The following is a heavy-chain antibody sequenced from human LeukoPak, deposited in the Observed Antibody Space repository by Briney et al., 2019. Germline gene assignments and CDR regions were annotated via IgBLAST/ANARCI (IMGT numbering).Heavy chain of an antibody. CDR3: AKVYSSRRYFDY. V-gene: IGHV3-23*01. CDR2: ISGSGGST. D-gene: IGHD6-19*01. J-gene: IGHJ4*02. Sequence: GGSPRLSCAASGFTFSSYGMSWVRQAPGKGLEWVSAISGSGGSTYYADSVKGRFTISRDNSKNTLYLQMNSLRAEDTAVYYCAKVYSSRRYFDYWGQGTLVTVSS. CDR1: GFTFSSYG.